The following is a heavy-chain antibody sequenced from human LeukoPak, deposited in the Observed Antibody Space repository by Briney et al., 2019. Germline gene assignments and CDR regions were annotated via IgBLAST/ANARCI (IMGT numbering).Heavy chain of an antibody. J-gene: IGHJ4*02. D-gene: IGHD2-15*01. CDR2: INQDGSER. CDR3: ARDHVVNGLVFDY. CDR1: GFTFNRHW. Sequence: GGSLRLSCAASGFTFNRHWMSWVRQAPGKGLAWVANINQDGSERQYVDSVKGRFTISRDNAKNSMYLQMNSLNVEDTAIYFCARDHVVNGLVFDYWGQGILVTVSS. V-gene: IGHV3-7*01.